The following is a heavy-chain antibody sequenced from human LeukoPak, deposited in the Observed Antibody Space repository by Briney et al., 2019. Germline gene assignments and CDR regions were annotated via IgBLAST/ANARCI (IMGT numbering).Heavy chain of an antibody. Sequence: GGSLRLSCAASGFTFDDYAMHWVRQAPGKGLEWVAFIRYDGSNKYYADSVKGRFTISRDNSKSTLYLQMNSLRAEDTAVYYCAMLRDSTVTPDYDAFDIWGQGTMVTVSS. J-gene: IGHJ3*02. CDR3: AMLRDSTVTPDYDAFDI. CDR1: GFTFDDYA. CDR2: IRYDGSNK. D-gene: IGHD4-11*01. V-gene: IGHV3-30*02.